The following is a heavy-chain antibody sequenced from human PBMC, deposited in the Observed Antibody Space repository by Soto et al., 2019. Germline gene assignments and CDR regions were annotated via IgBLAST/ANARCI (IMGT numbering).Heavy chain of an antibody. CDR3: ARTTFLEWLGDPYYYYMDV. V-gene: IGHV4-34*01. J-gene: IGHJ6*03. CDR2: INHSGST. CDR1: GGSFSGYY. Sequence: PSETLSLTCAVYGGSFSGYYWSWIRQPPGKGLEWIGEINHSGSTNYNPSLKSRVTISVDTSKNQFSLKLSSVTAADTAVYYCARTTFLEWLGDPYYYYMDVWGKGTTVTVSS. D-gene: IGHD3-3*02.